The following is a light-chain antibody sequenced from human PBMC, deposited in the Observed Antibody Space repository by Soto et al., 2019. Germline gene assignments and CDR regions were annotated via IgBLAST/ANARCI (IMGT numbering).Light chain of an antibody. J-gene: IGKJ4*01. CDR2: GAS. CDR3: QQYNNWPRPLT. CDR1: QSVSSN. Sequence: EIVMTQSPATLSASPGERATLSCRASQSVSSNLAWYQQKPGQAPRLLIYGASTRATGIPARFSGSGSGTEFTLTISSLQSEDFAVYYCQQYNNWPRPLTFGGGTKVEIK. V-gene: IGKV3-15*01.